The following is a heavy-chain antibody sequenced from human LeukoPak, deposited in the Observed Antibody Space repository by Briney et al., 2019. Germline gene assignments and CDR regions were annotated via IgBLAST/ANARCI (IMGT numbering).Heavy chain of an antibody. CDR3: ARRRGNTSGFQGYYFDY. D-gene: IGHD6-19*01. V-gene: IGHV4-39*07. CDR2: IYYSGTT. J-gene: IGHJ4*02. Sequence: SETLSLTCTVSGGSISSSSYYWGWIRQPPGKGLEWIGSIYYSGTTYYNPSLKSRLTISVDTSKNQFSLKLSSVTAADTAVYYCARRRGNTSGFQGYYFDYWGQGTLVTVSS. CDR1: GGSISSSSYY.